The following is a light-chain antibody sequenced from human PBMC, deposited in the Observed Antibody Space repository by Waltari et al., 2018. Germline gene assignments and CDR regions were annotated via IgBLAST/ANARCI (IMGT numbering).Light chain of an antibody. V-gene: IGLV4-69*01. CDR3: QTGGHGTWV. CDR2: VNRGGSP. J-gene: IGLJ3*02. Sequence: QLVLTQSPSASASLRGSVKLTCTLSSGHSSNVIAWLQQQPEKGPRYLMKVNRGGSPRKGDEIPDRFSGSSSGAERYLTISSLQSEDEADYYCQTGGHGTWVFGGGTKLTVL. CDR1: SGHSSNV.